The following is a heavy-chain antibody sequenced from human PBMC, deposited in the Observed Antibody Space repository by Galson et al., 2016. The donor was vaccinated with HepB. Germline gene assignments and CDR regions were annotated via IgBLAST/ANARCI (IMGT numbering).Heavy chain of an antibody. CDR1: GDTFSNPG. CDR3: AWGRAGYHPDH. CDR2: IIPLFGTT. V-gene: IGHV1-69*13. Sequence: SVKVSCKASGDTFSNPGISWVRQAPGQGLEWMRGIIPLFGTTKYSQKFQGRVTITADASRSTAYMELSSLTSDDAAVYYCAWGRAGYHPDHWGRGTLVSVSS. D-gene: IGHD3-9*01. J-gene: IGHJ4*02.